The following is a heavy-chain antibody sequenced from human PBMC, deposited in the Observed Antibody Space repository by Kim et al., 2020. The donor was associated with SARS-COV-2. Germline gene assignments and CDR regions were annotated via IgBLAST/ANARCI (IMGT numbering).Heavy chain of an antibody. CDR2: ISGSGGST. J-gene: IGHJ5*02. CDR1: GFTFSSYA. CDR3: AKDVSPDSSSWGPNWFDP. V-gene: IGHV3-23*01. Sequence: GGSLRLSCAASGFTFSSYAMSWVRQAPGKGLEWVSAISGSGGSTYYADSVKGRFTISRDNSKNTLYLQMNSLRAEDTAVYYCAKDVSPDSSSWGPNWFDPWGQGTLVTVSS. D-gene: IGHD6-13*01.